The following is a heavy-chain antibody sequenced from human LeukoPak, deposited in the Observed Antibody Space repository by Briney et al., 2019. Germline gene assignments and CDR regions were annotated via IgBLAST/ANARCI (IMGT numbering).Heavy chain of an antibody. V-gene: IGHV4-34*01. Sequence: SETLSLTRAVYGGSLSDYYWSWIRQPPGKGLEWIGEINHSGSTNYNPSLKSRVTISVDTSKNQFSLKLSSVTAADTAVYYCARGMGATSYYYYYMDVWGKGTTVTIPS. J-gene: IGHJ6*03. CDR3: ARGMGATSYYYYYMDV. D-gene: IGHD1-26*01. CDR1: GGSLSDYY. CDR2: INHSGST.